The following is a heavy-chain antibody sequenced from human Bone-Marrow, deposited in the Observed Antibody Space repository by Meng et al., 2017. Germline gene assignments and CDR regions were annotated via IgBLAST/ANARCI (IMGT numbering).Heavy chain of an antibody. CDR2: IYSGGST. V-gene: IGHV3-53*04. D-gene: IGHD3-22*01. CDR1: GFTVSSNY. J-gene: IGHJ1*01. Sequence: GESLKISCAASGFTVSSNYMSWVRQAPGKGLEWVSVIYSGGSTYYADSVKGRFTISRHNSKNTLYLQMNSLRAEDTAVYYCARETYYYDSGGRGYFQHWGQGTLVTVSS. CDR3: ARETYYYDSGGRGYFQH.